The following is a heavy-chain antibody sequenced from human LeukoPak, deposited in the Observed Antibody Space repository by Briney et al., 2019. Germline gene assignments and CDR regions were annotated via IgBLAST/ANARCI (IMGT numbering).Heavy chain of an antibody. V-gene: IGHV3-7*01. D-gene: IGHD3-10*01. CDR3: ARVSGLWFGELDFDP. Sequence: GGSLRLSCAASGFTFSSYWMSWLRQAPGKGLEWVANIKQDGSEKYYVDSVKGRFTISRDNAKNSLYLQMNSLRAEDTAVYYCARVSGLWFGELDFDPWGQGTLVTVSS. CDR1: GFTFSSYW. J-gene: IGHJ5*02. CDR2: IKQDGSEK.